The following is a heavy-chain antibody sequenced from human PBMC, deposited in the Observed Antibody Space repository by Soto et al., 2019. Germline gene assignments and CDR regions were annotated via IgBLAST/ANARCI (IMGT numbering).Heavy chain of an antibody. J-gene: IGHJ4*02. CDR2: ISAYNGNT. V-gene: IGHV1-18*03. D-gene: IGHD2-15*01. Sequence: QVQLVQSGAEVKKPGASVKVSCKASGYTFTSYAISWVRQAPGQGLEWMGWISAYNGNTNYAQKLQGRVTRTTDTSTSAAYMELRSRRSDVMGVYYCARDAPPVVYWGQGTLFPFSS. CDR1: GYTFTSYA. CDR3: ARDAPPVVY.